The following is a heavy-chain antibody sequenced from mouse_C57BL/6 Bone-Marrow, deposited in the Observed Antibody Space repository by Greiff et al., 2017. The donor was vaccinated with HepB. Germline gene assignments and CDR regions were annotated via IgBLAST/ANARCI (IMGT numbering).Heavy chain of an antibody. CDR1: GYTFTSYW. D-gene: IGHD2-4*01. J-gene: IGHJ3*01. V-gene: IGHV1-50*01. CDR3: APGDYGGFAY. CDR2: IDPSDSYT. Sequence: QVQLQQPGAELVKPGASVKLSCKASGYTFTSYWMQWVKQRPGQGLEWIGEIDPSDSYTNYNQKFKGKATLTVDTSSSTAYMQLSSLTSEDSAVYYCAPGDYGGFAYWGQGTLVTVSA.